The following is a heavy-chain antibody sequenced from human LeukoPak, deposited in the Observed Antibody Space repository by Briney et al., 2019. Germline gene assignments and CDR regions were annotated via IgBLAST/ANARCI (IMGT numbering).Heavy chain of an antibody. CDR1: VFTLSTYW. V-gene: IGHV3-74*01. CDR2: VNSDGSSP. CDR3: ARWGSSGWYPMDV. D-gene: IGHD6-19*01. J-gene: IGHJ6*02. Sequence: GGSLRLSCSASVFTLSTYWMHWVRQAPGKGLVWVSCVNSDGSSPSYADSVKGRFTISRDNAKNTVYLQMNSLRAEDTAVYYCARWGSSGWYPMDVWGQGTTVTVSS.